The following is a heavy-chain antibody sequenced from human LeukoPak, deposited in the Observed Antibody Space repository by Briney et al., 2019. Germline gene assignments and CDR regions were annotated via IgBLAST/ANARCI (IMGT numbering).Heavy chain of an antibody. CDR1: GGSISSSSYY. J-gene: IGHJ4*02. V-gene: IGHV4-39*01. Sequence: NPSQTLSLTCTVSGGSISSSSYYWGWIRQPPGKGLEWIGSIYYSGNTYYNASLKSRVTISGDTSKNQFSLILSSVTAADTAVYYCATPGLARAYWGQGTLVTVSS. CDR2: IYYSGNT. CDR3: ATPGLARAY.